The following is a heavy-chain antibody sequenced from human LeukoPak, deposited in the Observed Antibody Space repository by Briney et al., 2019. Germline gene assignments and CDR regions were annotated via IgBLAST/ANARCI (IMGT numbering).Heavy chain of an antibody. D-gene: IGHD3-10*01. V-gene: IGHV3-33*01. CDR1: GFTFDNYV. Sequence: GGSLRLSCAASGFTFDNYVMHWVRQAPGKGLEWVAVIWHDGSDKYYANSVKGRFTISRDNSKNTLYVQLNSLRTEDTAVYYCVRGGSNYGIIIYSRYFAYWGQGTLVTVSS. CDR3: VRGGSNYGIIIYSRYFAY. J-gene: IGHJ4*02. CDR2: IWHDGSDK.